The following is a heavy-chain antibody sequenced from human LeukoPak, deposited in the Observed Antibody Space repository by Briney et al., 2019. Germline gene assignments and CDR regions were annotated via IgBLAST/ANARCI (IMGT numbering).Heavy chain of an antibody. J-gene: IGHJ4*02. CDR2: ISYDGSNK. CDR3: AKDAQGGSLDY. V-gene: IGHV3-30*18. CDR1: GFTFSSYG. Sequence: GGSLRLSCAASGFTFSSYGMHWVRQAPGKGLERVAVISYDGSNKYYADSVKGRFTISRDDSKNTLYLQMNSLRAEDTAVYYCAKDAQGGSLDYWGQGTLVTVSS. D-gene: IGHD3-16*01.